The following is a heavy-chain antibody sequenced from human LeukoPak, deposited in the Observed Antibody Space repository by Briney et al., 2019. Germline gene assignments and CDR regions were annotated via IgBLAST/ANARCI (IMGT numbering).Heavy chain of an antibody. J-gene: IGHJ4*02. CDR3: AKVERGTYYDFWSGYYEYYFDY. V-gene: IGHV4-59*11. CDR1: GGSTSSHY. D-gene: IGHD3-3*01. CDR2: IYYSGST. Sequence: PSETLSLTCTVSGGSTSSHYWSWIRQPPGKGLEWIGYIYYSGSTNYNPSLKSRVTISVDTSKNQFSLKLSSVTAADTAVYYCAKVERGTYYDFWSGYYEYYFDYWGQGTLVTVSS.